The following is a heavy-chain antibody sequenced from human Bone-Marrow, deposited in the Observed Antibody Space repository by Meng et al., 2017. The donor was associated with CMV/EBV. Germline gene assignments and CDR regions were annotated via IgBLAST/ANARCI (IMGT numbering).Heavy chain of an antibody. D-gene: IGHD3-22*01. CDR1: FTVSSNY. CDR2: ISYDGSNK. CDR3: AKDMSGYYRGPSGAFDI. V-gene: IGHV3-30-3*02. J-gene: IGHJ3*02. Sequence: FTVSSNYMSWVRQAPGKGLEWVAVISYDGSNKYYADSVKGRFTISRDNSKNTLYLQMNSLRAEDTAVYYCAKDMSGYYRGPSGAFDIWGQGTMVTVSS.